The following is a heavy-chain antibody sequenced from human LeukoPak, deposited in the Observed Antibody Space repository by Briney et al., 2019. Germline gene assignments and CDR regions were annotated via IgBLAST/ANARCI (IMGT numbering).Heavy chain of an antibody. J-gene: IGHJ5*02. D-gene: IGHD2-21*02. CDR1: GYGFTSYW. V-gene: IGHV5-51*01. Sequence: GPALQFSSTGSGYGFTSYWIGWMRPMPRKGREWMGIIYPGDSDTRYSPSFQGQVTISADKSSRTAYLQWSSLKAWDSAMYYCARRLGDGDHTWFDPWGQGTLVTVSS. CDR2: IYPGDSDT. CDR3: ARRLGDGDHTWFDP.